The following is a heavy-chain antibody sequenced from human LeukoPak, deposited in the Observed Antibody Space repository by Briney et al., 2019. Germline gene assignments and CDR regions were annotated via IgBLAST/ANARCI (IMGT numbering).Heavy chain of an antibody. CDR2: INPNSGGT. V-gene: IGHV1-2*02. J-gene: IGHJ4*02. CDR1: GYSFTAYY. Sequence: GASVKASCKASGYSFTAYYMHWVRQAPGQGLEWVGWINPNSGGTNYARKFQGRVTMTRDTSISTGYMELRRLRSDDTAVYYCASSVISGSLGVDYWGQGTLVTVSS. CDR3: ASSVISGSLGVDY. D-gene: IGHD5-12*01.